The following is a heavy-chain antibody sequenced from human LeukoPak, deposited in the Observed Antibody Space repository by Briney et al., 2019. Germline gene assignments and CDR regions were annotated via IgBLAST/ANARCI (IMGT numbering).Heavy chain of an antibody. V-gene: IGHV4-30-4*08. CDR2: IYYSGST. Sequence: SQTLSLTCTVSGGSISSGYYYWSWIRQPPGKGLEWIGYIYYSGSTYYNPSLKSRVTISVDTSKNQFSLKLSSVTAADTAVYYCAGKSVRNRYYFDYWGQGTLVTVSS. CDR1: GGSISSGYYY. D-gene: IGHD1-14*01. CDR3: AGKSVRNRYYFDY. J-gene: IGHJ4*02.